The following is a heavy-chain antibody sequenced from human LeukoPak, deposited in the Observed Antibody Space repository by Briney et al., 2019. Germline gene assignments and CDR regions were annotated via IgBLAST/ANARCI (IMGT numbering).Heavy chain of an antibody. V-gene: IGHV4-4*02. D-gene: IGHD3-3*01. J-gene: IGHJ4*02. CDR2: IHHSGST. Sequence: PSETLSLTCAVSGGSVSSTNWWSWVRQPPDKGLEWIGEIHHSGSTNYNPSLKSRVTVSVDKSENQFSLKLSSVTAADTAVYYCARIFGGFDWGQGTLVTVSS. CDR1: GGSVSSTNW. CDR3: ARIFGGFD.